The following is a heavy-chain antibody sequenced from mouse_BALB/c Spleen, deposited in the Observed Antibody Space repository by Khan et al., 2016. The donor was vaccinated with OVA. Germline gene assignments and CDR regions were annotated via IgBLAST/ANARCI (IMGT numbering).Heavy chain of an antibody. Sequence: QVQLQQPGAELVKPEASVKLSCRASGYTFTSYDINWVRQRPEQGLEGIGWIFPGDDSTKYNENFKGKATMTTDKSSSTAYMQLSRLTPEDSAVYFCARGGYGGFAYWGQGTLVTVSA. J-gene: IGHJ3*01. CDR1: GYTFTSYD. D-gene: IGHD2-14*01. CDR2: IFPGDDST. CDR3: ARGGYGGFAY. V-gene: IGHV1-85*01.